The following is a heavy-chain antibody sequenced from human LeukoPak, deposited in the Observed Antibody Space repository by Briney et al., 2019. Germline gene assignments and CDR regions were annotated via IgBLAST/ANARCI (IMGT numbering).Heavy chain of an antibody. V-gene: IGHV1-2*06. Sequence: ASVKVSCKASGYTFTGYYMHWVRQAPGQGLEWMGRINPNSGGTNYAQKFQGRVTMTRDTSISTAYMELSRLRSDDTAVYYCARSNYDSSGYLLYYYGMDVWGQGTTVTVSS. CDR1: GYTFTGYY. CDR3: ARSNYDSSGYLLYYYGMDV. D-gene: IGHD3-22*01. CDR2: INPNSGGT. J-gene: IGHJ6*02.